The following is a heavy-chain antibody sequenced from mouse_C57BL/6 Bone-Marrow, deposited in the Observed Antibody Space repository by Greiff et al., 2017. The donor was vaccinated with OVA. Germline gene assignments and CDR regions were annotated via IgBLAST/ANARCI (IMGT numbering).Heavy chain of an antibody. CDR1: GFTFSSYA. D-gene: IGHD1-1*01. Sequence: EVKLMESGGGLVKPGGSLKLSCAASGFTFSSYAMSWVRQTPEKRLEWVATISDGGSYTYYPDNVKGRFTISRDNAKNNLYLQMSHLKSEDTAMYYCARDERYYGSSLYAMDYWGQGTSVTVSS. J-gene: IGHJ4*01. CDR3: ARDERYYGSSLYAMDY. CDR2: ISDGGSYT. V-gene: IGHV5-4*01.